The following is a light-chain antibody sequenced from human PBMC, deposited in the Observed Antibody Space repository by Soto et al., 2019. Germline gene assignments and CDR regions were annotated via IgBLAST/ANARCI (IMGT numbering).Light chain of an antibody. CDR1: SSDVGNYNL. CDR3: CTYRDSTTLL. Sequence: QSALTQPASVSGSPGQSITISCTGTSSDVGNYNLVSWYQQHPGKAPKLMIYEASKRPSGVSNRFSGSKSGNTASLTISGLQAEDEADYYCCTYRDSTTLLFGGGTKLTVL. J-gene: IGLJ2*01. CDR2: EAS. V-gene: IGLV2-23*01.